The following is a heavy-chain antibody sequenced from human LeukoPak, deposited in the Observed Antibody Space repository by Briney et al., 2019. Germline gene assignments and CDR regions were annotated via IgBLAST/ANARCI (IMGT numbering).Heavy chain of an antibody. V-gene: IGHV3-53*01. J-gene: IGHJ4*02. CDR1: EFTVSRNY. CDR2: IYSGGTT. D-gene: IGHD3-22*01. CDR3: ATLAPYYYNSGGYYAQDY. Sequence: GGSLRLSCAASEFTVSRNYISWVRQAPGKGLEWVSVIYSGGTTYYADSVKGRFTISRDNSKNTLFLQMNSLRAEDTAVYYCATLAPYYYNSGGYYAQDYWGQGTLVTVSS.